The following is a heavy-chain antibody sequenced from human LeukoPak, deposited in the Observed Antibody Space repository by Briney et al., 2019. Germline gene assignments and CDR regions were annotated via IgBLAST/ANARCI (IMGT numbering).Heavy chain of an antibody. CDR3: AKRTMVRGPWQRLDP. D-gene: IGHD3-10*01. J-gene: IGHJ5*02. CDR2: ISGSGGST. V-gene: IGHV3-23*01. CDR1: GFTFSSYG. Sequence: PGGSLRHSCAASGFTFSSYGMSWVRQAPGKGLEWVSAISGSGGSTYYADSVKGRFTISRDNSKNTLYLQMNSLRAEDTAVYYCAKRTMVRGPWQRLDPWGQGTLVTVSS.